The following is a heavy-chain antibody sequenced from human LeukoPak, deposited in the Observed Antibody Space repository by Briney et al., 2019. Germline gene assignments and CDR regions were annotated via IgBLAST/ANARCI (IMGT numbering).Heavy chain of an antibody. CDR3: ARSSVGARRRIDY. J-gene: IGHJ4*02. CDR1: GYTFTSYD. CDR2: MNPNSGNT. V-gene: IGHV1-8*01. Sequence: ASVKVSCKASGYTFTSYDINWVRQATGQGLEWLGWMNPNSGNTGYAQKFQGRVTMTRSASINTAYMELSSLTSDDTAVYYCARSSVGARRRIDYWGQGTLVTVSS. D-gene: IGHD1-26*01.